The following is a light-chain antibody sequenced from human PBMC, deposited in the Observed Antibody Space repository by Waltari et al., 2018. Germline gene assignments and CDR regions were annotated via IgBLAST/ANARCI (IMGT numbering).Light chain of an antibody. Sequence: EIVLTQSPATLSLSPGESATLSCRASQSVSSYLAWYQQKPGQAPRLLIYDAFNRATGIPARFSGIGSVTDFTLTISSLEPEDFAVYYCQQRSNWPPEYTFGQGTKLEI. CDR1: QSVSSY. CDR3: QQRSNWPPEYT. V-gene: IGKV3-11*01. CDR2: DAF. J-gene: IGKJ2*01.